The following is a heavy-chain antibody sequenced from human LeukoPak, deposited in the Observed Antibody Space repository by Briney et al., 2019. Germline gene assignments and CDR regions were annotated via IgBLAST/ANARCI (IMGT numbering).Heavy chain of an antibody. J-gene: IGHJ6*03. CDR2: ITSSRGDI. D-gene: IGHD2-21*02. V-gene: IGHV3-21*01. Sequence: PGGSLRLSCAASGFAFSGYTMTWVRQAPGRGLEWLSAITSSRGDIYYADSAKGRFTISRDNAKNSLYLQINSLRAEDTAVYYCTRVNGDSVDADYYYSMDVWGKGTTVTVSS. CDR3: TRVNGDSVDADYYYSMDV. CDR1: GFAFSGYT.